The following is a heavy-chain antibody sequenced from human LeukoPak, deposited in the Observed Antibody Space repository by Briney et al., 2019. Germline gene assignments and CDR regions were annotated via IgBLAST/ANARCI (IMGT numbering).Heavy chain of an antibody. J-gene: IGHJ4*02. D-gene: IGHD3-3*01. Sequence: PGGSLRLSCAASGFTFSSYWMSWVRQAPGKGLEWVANIKQDGSEKYYVDSVKGRFTVSRDNTKNSLYLQMNSLRAEDTAVYYCARRNFGVLNDYWGQGTLVTVSS. V-gene: IGHV3-7*01. CDR3: ARRNFGVLNDY. CDR2: IKQDGSEK. CDR1: GFTFSSYW.